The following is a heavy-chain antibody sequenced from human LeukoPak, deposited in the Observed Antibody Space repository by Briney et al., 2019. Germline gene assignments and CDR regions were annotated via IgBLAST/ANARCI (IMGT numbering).Heavy chain of an antibody. CDR2: ISGSGGST. J-gene: IGHJ4*02. V-gene: IGHV3-23*01. CDR1: GFTFSSYA. CDR3: AKDSDSSTWRADY. Sequence: PGGSLRLSCAASGFTFSSYAMSWVRQAPGKGLEWVSVISGSGGSTYYADSVKGRFTISRDNSKNTVSLQMNSLRAEDTAVYYCAKDSDSSTWRADYWGQGTLVTVSS. D-gene: IGHD6-13*01.